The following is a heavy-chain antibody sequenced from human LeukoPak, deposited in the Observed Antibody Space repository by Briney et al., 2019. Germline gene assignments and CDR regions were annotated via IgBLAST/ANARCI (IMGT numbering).Heavy chain of an antibody. Sequence: GGSLRLFCAGSGFTFCSYWMRWVRQAPGKGLEWVANIKQDGSEKYYVDSVKGRFTISRDNAKNSLYLQMNSLRAEDTAVYYCARDPSSRWYLYNYYYGVDVWGQGTTVTVSS. D-gene: IGHD6-13*01. CDR3: ARDPSSRWYLYNYYYGVDV. V-gene: IGHV3-7*04. CDR2: IKQDGSEK. CDR1: GFTFCSYW. J-gene: IGHJ6*02.